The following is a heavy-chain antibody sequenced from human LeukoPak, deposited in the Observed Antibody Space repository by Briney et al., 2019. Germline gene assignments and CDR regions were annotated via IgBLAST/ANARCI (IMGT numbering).Heavy chain of an antibody. CDR1: GGSISSSSYY. Sequence: SETLSLTCTVSGGSISSSSYYWGWIRQPPGKGLEWIGSIYYSGSTYYNPSLKSRVTISVDTSKNQFSLKLSSVTAADTAVYYRALRLPRTWFDPWGQGNLVTVSS. CDR2: IYYSGST. J-gene: IGHJ5*02. CDR3: ALRLPRTWFDP. V-gene: IGHV4-39*07. D-gene: IGHD5-12*01.